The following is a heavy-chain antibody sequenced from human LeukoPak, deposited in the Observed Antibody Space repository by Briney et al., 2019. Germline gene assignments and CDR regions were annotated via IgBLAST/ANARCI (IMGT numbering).Heavy chain of an antibody. J-gene: IGHJ4*02. V-gene: IGHV1-2*02. CDR2: INPNSGGT. CDR3: ARVPSSSPIPYYFDY. Sequence: GASVKVSCKASGYTFTGYYMHWVRQAPGQGLEWMGWINPNSGGTNYAQKFQGRVTMTRDTSISTACMELSRLRSDDTAVYYCARVPSSSPIPYYFDYWGQGTLVTVSS. CDR1: GYTFTGYY. D-gene: IGHD6-6*01.